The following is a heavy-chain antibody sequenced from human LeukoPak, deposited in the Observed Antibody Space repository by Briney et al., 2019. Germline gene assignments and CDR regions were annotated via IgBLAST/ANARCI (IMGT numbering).Heavy chain of an antibody. CDR3: ARDMYSGSYPA. D-gene: IGHD1-26*01. CDR2: IKKDGSEK. CDR1: GFTFSNYW. V-gene: IGHV3-7*01. J-gene: IGHJ3*01. Sequence: PGGSLRLSCAASGFTFSNYWMSWVRQAPGKGLEWVANIKKDGSEKYYVDSVKGRFTISRDNAEHSLYLQMNSLTAEDTAVYHCARDMYSGSYPAWGQGTMVTVSS.